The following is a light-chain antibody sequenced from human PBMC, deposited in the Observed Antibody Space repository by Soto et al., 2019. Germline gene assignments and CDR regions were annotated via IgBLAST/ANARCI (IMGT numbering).Light chain of an antibody. CDR3: GTWDTSLSVGV. J-gene: IGLJ3*02. CDR1: RSNIGVGHD. Sequence: QSVLTQPPSVSGAPGQRVTISCTGSRSNIGVGHDVHWYQQLPGTPPKLLIYDNNKRPSGIPDRFSASKSGASATLGITGLQTGDEADYYCGTWDTSLSVGVFGGGTKLTVL. V-gene: IGLV1-51*01. CDR2: DNN.